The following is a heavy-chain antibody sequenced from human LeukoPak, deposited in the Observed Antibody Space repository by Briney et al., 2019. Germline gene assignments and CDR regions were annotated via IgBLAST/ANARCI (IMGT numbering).Heavy chain of an antibody. CDR1: GFTFSSYA. CDR2: ISSSGGRA. Sequence: PGGSLRLSCAASGFTFSSYAMSWVRQAPGKGLEWVSTISSSGGRADYGDSVRGRFTLSRDSSKNTLYLQMDSLRAEDTAVYYCAQNAANWFDPWGQGTLVTVSS. J-gene: IGHJ5*02. V-gene: IGHV3-23*01. CDR3: AQNAANWFDP. D-gene: IGHD2/OR15-2a*01.